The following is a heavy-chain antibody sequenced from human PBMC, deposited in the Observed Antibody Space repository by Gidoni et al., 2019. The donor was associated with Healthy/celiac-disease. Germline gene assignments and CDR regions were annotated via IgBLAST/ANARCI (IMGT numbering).Heavy chain of an antibody. Sequence: QVQLVQSGAEVKKPGSSVKISCKASGGTFSSYAISWVRQAPGQGLEWMGGIIPIFGTANYAQKFQGRVTITADESTSTAYMELSSLRSEDTAVYYCARLNGNYYGSGSYYYYYYGMDVWGQGTTVTVSS. CDR2: IIPIFGTA. D-gene: IGHD3-10*01. V-gene: IGHV1-69*01. J-gene: IGHJ6*02. CDR1: GGTFSSYA. CDR3: ARLNGNYYGSGSYYYYYYGMDV.